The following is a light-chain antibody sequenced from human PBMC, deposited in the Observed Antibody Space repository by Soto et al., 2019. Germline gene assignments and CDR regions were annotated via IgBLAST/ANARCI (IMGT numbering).Light chain of an antibody. V-gene: IGKV3-15*01. J-gene: IGKJ3*01. CDR3: QQYPYCPPVT. CDR2: GAS. CDR1: QSVSRN. Sequence: EVVMTQSPATLSVSPGESATLSCRASQSVSRNLAWYQQKPGQAPRLLISGASTRATGPPARFSGSGSRTEFTLTISSLESGDSEAYYCQQYPYCPPVTFGPRTRVQIK.